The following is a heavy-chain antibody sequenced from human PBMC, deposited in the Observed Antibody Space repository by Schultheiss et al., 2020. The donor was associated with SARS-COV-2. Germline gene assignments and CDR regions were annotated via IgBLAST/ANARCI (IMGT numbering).Heavy chain of an antibody. Sequence: SETLSLTCTVSGGSISSYYWSWIRQPPGKGLEWIGYIYYSGSTYYNPSLKSRVTISVDTSKNQFSLKLSSVTAADTAVYYCARPMGAKMSFDIWGQGTMVTVSS. CDR2: IYYSGST. V-gene: IGHV4-59*08. J-gene: IGHJ3*02. D-gene: IGHD1-26*01. CDR3: ARPMGAKMSFDI. CDR1: GGSISSYY.